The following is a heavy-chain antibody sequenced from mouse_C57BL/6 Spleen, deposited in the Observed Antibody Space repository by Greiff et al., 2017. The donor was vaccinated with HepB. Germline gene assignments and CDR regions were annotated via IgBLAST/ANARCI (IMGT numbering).Heavy chain of an antibody. CDR3: ARRYYGSSYYFDY. CDR1: GYAFTNYL. J-gene: IGHJ2*01. CDR2: INPGSGGT. V-gene: IGHV1-54*01. D-gene: IGHD1-1*01. Sequence: VQLQQSGAELVRPGTSVKVSCKASGYAFTNYLIEWVKQRPGQGLEWIGVINPGSGGTNYNEKFKGKATLTADKSSSTAYMKLSSLTSEDSAVYFCARRYYGSSYYFDYWGQGTTLTVSS.